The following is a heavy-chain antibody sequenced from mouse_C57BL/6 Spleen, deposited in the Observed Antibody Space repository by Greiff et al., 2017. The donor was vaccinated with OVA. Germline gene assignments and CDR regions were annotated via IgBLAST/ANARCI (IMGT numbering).Heavy chain of an antibody. V-gene: IGHV1-18*01. D-gene: IGHD4-1*01. CDR3: VSVTGTRFAY. J-gene: IGHJ3*01. CDR1: GYTFTDYN. Sequence: VQLKESGPELVKPGASVKIPCKASGYTFTDYNMDWVKQSHGKSLEWIGDINPNNGGTIYNQKFKGKATLTVDKSSSTAYMELRSLTSEDTAVYYCVSVTGTRFAYWGQGTLVTVSA. CDR2: INPNNGGT.